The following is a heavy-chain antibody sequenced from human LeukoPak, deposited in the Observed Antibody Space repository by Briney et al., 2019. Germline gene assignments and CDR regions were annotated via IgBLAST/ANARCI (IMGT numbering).Heavy chain of an antibody. J-gene: IGHJ4*02. Sequence: PGGSLRLSCAASGFTFSSYAMSWVRQAPGKGLEWVSAISGSGGSAYYADSVKGRFTISRDNSKNTLYLQMNSLRAEDTAVYYCAKDPTMIVVVIPDYWGQGTLVTVSS. V-gene: IGHV3-23*01. CDR3: AKDPTMIVVVIPDY. CDR1: GFTFSSYA. CDR2: ISGSGGSA. D-gene: IGHD3-22*01.